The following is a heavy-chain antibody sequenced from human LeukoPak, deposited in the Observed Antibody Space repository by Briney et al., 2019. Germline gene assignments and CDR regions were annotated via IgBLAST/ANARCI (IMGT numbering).Heavy chain of an antibody. CDR1: GFSFSSYN. D-gene: IGHD4/OR15-4a*01. V-gene: IGHV3-21*04. CDR3: ARRAGAYSHPYDY. CDR2: ISSSSSYI. Sequence: PGGSLRLSCEASGFSFSSYNMDWVRQTPGKGLEWVSSISSSSSYIYYADSVKGRFTISRDDAKNSLYLHMNSLRAEDTAVYYCARRAGAYSHPYDYWGQGTLVTVSS. J-gene: IGHJ4*02.